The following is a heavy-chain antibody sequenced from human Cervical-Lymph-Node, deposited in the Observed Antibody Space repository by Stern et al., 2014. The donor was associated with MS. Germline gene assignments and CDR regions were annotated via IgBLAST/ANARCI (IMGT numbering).Heavy chain of an antibody. Sequence: QLQLQESGPGLVKPSETLSLTCTVSGGSISSSSYYWGWIRQPPGKGLEWIGSIYYGGSPSYTPSPKSRVTIPVDPSKTHFSLKLSSVTAADTAVYYCASFEYYYYYGMDVWGQGTTVTVSS. CDR1: GGSISSSSYY. CDR2: IYYGGSP. V-gene: IGHV4-39*01. CDR3: ASFEYYYYYGMDV. J-gene: IGHJ6*02. D-gene: IGHD3-9*01.